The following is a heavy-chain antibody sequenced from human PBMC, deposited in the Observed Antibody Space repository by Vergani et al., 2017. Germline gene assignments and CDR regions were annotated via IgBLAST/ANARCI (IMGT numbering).Heavy chain of an antibody. Sequence: QVQLVQSGAEVKKPGSSVKVSCKASGGTFSSYAISWVRQAPGQGLEWMGRIIPILGIANYAQKLQGRVTMTTDTSTSTAYMELRSLRSDDTAVYYCARVLGYCSSTSCSDYYYYGMDVWGQGTTVTVSS. V-gene: IGHV1-69*04. CDR1: GGTFSSYA. J-gene: IGHJ6*02. D-gene: IGHD2-2*01. CDR3: ARVLGYCSSTSCSDYYYYGMDV. CDR2: IIPILGIA.